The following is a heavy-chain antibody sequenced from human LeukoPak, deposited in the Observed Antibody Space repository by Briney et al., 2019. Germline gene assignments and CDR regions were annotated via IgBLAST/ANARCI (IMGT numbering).Heavy chain of an antibody. Sequence: GGSLRLSCAASGFTFSDYYMSWIRQAPGKGLEWVSYISSSGSTIYYADSVKGRSTISRDNAKNSLYLQMNSLRAEDTAVYYCARWVDYDFWSGTYPFWGQGTLVTVS. D-gene: IGHD3-3*01. CDR1: GFTFSDYY. CDR3: ARWVDYDFWSGTYPF. CDR2: ISSSGSTI. V-gene: IGHV3-11*04. J-gene: IGHJ4*02.